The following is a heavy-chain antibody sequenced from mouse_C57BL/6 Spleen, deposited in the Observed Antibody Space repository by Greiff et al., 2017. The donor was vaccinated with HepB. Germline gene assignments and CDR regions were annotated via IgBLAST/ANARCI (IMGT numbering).Heavy chain of an antibody. V-gene: IGHV5-17*01. CDR1: GFTFSDYG. Sequence: EVQLQESGGGLVKPGGSLKLSCAASGFTFSDYGMHWVRQAPEKGLEWVAYISSGSSTIYYADTVKGRFTISRDNAKNTLFLQMTNLRSEDTAMYYCARTPYYGSLDYWGQGTTLTVSS. D-gene: IGHD1-1*01. CDR3: ARTPYYGSLDY. J-gene: IGHJ2*01. CDR2: ISSGSSTI.